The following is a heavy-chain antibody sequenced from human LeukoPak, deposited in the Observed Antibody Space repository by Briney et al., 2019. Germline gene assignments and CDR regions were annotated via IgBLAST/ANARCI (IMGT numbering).Heavy chain of an antibody. CDR3: ARAERIVGATLDY. D-gene: IGHD1-26*01. J-gene: IGHJ4*02. CDR2: VYYSGST. Sequence: SSETLSLTCTISGDSISSSSYYWGWIRQPPGKGLEWIGSVYYSGSTYYNPSLKSRVTISVDTSKNQFSLKLSSVTAADTAVYYCARAERIVGATLDYWGQGTLVTVSS. V-gene: IGHV4-39*07. CDR1: GDSISSSSYY.